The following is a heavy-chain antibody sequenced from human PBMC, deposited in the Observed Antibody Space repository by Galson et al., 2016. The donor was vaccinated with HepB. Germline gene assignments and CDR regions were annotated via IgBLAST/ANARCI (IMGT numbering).Heavy chain of an antibody. CDR1: GFTFRTQS. CDR2: ITSTGSYT. CDR3: ARGIGGTDRWHWFDP. Sequence: SLRLSCAATGFTFRTQSMNWVRQAPGKGLEWVASITSTGSYTPYADSVRGRYTISRDNAKDTRDLQMNSQRVEDTAVNYWARGIGGTDRWHWFDPWGQGTLVTVSS. J-gene: IGHJ5*02. D-gene: IGHD3-10*01. V-gene: IGHV3-21*01.